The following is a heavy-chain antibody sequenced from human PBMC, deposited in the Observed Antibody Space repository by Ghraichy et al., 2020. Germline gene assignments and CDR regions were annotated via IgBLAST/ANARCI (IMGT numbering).Heavy chain of an antibody. CDR3: AKDILLSSSSWYLRAKPHFDY. D-gene: IGHD6-13*01. CDR1: GFTFSSYA. Sequence: GGSLRLSCAASGFTFSSYAMSWVRQAPGKGLEWVSAISGSGGSTYYADSVKGRFTISRDNSKNTLYLQMNSLRAEDTAVYYCAKDILLSSSSWYLRAKPHFDYWGQGTLVTVSS. J-gene: IGHJ4*02. CDR2: ISGSGGST. V-gene: IGHV3-23*01.